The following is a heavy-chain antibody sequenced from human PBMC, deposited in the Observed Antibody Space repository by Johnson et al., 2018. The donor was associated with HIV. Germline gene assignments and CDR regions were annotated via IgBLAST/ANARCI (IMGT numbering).Heavy chain of an antibody. CDR2: ISSSGSTI. D-gene: IGHD3-22*01. J-gene: IGHJ3*02. CDR3: ARATYYYDLSGYLTRPRAFDM. CDR1: GFTFSEYY. V-gene: IGHV3-11*01. Sequence: VQLVESGGGLVKPGGSLRLSCAASGFTFSEYYMSWIRQAPGKGLEWVSYISSSGSTIYYADSVKGRFTISRDNAKNSLYLEMNSLRAEDTALYYCARATYYYDLSGYLTRPRAFDMWGQGTMVTVSS.